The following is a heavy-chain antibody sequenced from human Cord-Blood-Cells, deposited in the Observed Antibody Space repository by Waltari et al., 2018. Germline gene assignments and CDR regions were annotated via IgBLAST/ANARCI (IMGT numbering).Heavy chain of an antibody. CDR1: GHSISRGGHY. J-gene: IGHJ2*01. CDR3: AREKVTVTMTGYFDL. V-gene: IGHV4-31*03. Sequence: QVHLQESGPGLGKPSPPLYLPCTLSGHSISRGGHYWSSTRQHPGKGLEWIGYIYDSGSTYYNPSLKSRVTISVDTSKNQFSLKLSSVTAADTAVYYCAREKVTVTMTGYFDLWGRGTLVTVSS. CDR2: IYDSGST. D-gene: IGHD4-4*01.